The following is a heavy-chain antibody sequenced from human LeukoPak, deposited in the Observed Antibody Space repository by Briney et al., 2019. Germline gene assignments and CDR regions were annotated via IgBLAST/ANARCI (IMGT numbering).Heavy chain of an antibody. Sequence: ASVKVSCKASGYTFTSHSINWVRQAPGQGLEWMGWINTNTGNPTYAQGFTGRFVFSLDASVSTAYLQIRRLKAEDTAVYYCARVPFVVMGDTGNWFDPWGQGTLVTVSS. CDR2: INTNTGNP. J-gene: IGHJ5*02. D-gene: IGHD2-8*01. CDR3: ARVPFVVMGDTGNWFDP. V-gene: IGHV7-4-1*01. CDR1: GYTFTSHS.